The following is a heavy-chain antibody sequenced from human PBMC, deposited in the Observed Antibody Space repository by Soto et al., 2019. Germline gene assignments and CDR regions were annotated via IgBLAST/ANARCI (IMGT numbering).Heavy chain of an antibody. CDR3: ARVGRCGGSCPKGGLDV. D-gene: IGHD2-15*01. CDR1: GFPFSDYY. J-gene: IGHJ3*01. CDR2: ISGGSYSI. Sequence: GGSLRLSCAASGFPFSDYYMSWIRQAPGKGLECVSFISGGSYSISYADSVKGRFTISRDNARNSLYLQMNSLSAEDTAVYYCARVGRCGGSCPKGGLDVWGQGTMVTVSS. V-gene: IGHV3-11*01.